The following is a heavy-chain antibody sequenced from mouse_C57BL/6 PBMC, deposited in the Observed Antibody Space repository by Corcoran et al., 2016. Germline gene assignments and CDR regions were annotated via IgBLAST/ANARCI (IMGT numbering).Heavy chain of an antibody. V-gene: IGHV8-12*01. Sequence: QVTLKESGPGILQSSQTLSLTCSFSGFSLSTSGMGVSWIRQPSGKGLEWLAHIYWDDDKRYNPSLKSRLTISKDTSRNQVFLKITSVDTADTATYYCARGLITTVVAPYYAMDYWGQGTSVTVSS. CDR1: GFSLSTSGMG. J-gene: IGHJ4*01. CDR3: ARGLITTVVAPYYAMDY. D-gene: IGHD1-1*01. CDR2: IYWDDDK.